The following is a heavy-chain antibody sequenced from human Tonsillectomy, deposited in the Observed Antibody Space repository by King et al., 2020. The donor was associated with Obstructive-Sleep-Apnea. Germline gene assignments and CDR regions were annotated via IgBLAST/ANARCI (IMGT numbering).Heavy chain of an antibody. CDR3: ATVRIAARAFDI. J-gene: IGHJ3*02. CDR1: GASISTSTYN. V-gene: IGHV4-39*07. CDR2: MYYRGTT. Sequence: QLQESGPGLVKPSETLSLTCSVSGASISTSTYNWGWIRQSPGKGLEWIGSMYYRGTTYYSPSLKSRGTISVETSKDQFSLKLTSVTAADTAVYYCATVRIAARAFDIWGQGTMVTVSS. D-gene: IGHD6-25*01.